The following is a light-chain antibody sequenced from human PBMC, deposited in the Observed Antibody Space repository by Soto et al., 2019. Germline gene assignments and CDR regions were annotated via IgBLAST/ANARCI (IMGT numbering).Light chain of an antibody. CDR3: QQYFGSLYT. CDR1: QSISSTY. V-gene: IGKV3-20*01. J-gene: IGKJ2*01. CDR2: AAS. Sequence: RVLTQSPGTLSLFPGEGATLSCRTSQSISSTYLAWYQQRPGQAPRLLIYAASSRATGIPDRFSGSGSGTDFTLTISRLEPEDFAEYYFQQYFGSLYTFGQGTKLEI.